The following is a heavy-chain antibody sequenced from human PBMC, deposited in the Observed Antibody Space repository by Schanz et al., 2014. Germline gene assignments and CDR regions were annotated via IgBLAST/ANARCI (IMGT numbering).Heavy chain of an antibody. CDR3: ARDQSPYTNSSDVRYFDY. V-gene: IGHV1-3*01. CDR1: GYTFTSYS. D-gene: IGHD6-6*01. J-gene: IGHJ4*02. CDR2: INAGTGNT. Sequence: QVHLVQSGAEVKKPGASVKVSCKASGYTFTSYSMHWVRQAPGQGLEWMGWINAGTGNTEYSQKFQGRVTITRDTSASTAYMELSSLRSDDTAVYYCARDQSPYTNSSDVRYFDYWGQGSLVNVSS.